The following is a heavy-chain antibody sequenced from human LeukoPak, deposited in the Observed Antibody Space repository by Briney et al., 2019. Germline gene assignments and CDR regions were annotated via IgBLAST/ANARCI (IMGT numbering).Heavy chain of an antibody. CDR2: IKEDGSEK. D-gene: IGHD5-12*01. CDR1: GFTFSSFW. Sequence: GGSLRLSCAASGFTFSSFWMSWVRQAPGKGLEWVANIKEDGSEKYHVDSVKGRFTISRDSSKNTLYLQMNSLRTEDTGVYYCAKKGHSGYDSYHSYGMDVWGEGRTVTVSS. V-gene: IGHV3-7*02. J-gene: IGHJ6*04. CDR3: AKKGHSGYDSYHSYGMDV.